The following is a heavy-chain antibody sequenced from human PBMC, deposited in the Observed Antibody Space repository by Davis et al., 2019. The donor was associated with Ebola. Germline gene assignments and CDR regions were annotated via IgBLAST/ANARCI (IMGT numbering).Heavy chain of an antibody. CDR1: GCSISSSSYY. CDR2: IYFSGST. J-gene: IGHJ6*02. CDR3: ARGGVIAAAGNDDFYYYSGMDV. D-gene: IGHD6-13*01. Sequence: MPSETLSLTCTVSGCSISSSSYYWGWIRQPPGKGLEWFGCIYFSGSTYYNPSLKSRVTISVDTSKNQFSLKLSSVTAADTAVYYCARGGVIAAAGNDDFYYYSGMDVWGQGTTVTVSS. V-gene: IGHV4-39*07.